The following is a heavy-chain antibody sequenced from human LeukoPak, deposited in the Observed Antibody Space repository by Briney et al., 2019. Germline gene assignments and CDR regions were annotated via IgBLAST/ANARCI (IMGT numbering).Heavy chain of an antibody. D-gene: IGHD3-16*02. J-gene: IGHJ5*02. CDR3: ARGDYDYVWGSYRPLYWFDP. V-gene: IGHV4-39*01. CDR1: GGSISSSRYY. Sequence: SETLSLTCTVSGGSISSSRYYWGWIRQPPGKGLEWIGEINHSGSTYYNPSLKSRVTISVDTSKNQFSLKLSSVTAADTAVYYCARGDYDYVWGSYRPLYWFDPWGQGTLVTVSS. CDR2: INHSGST.